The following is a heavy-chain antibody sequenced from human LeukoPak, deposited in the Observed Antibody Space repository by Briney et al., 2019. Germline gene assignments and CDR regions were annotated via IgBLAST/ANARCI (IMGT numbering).Heavy chain of an antibody. J-gene: IGHJ3*02. CDR1: GGPISSYY. D-gene: IGHD1-7*01. CDR2: IYTSGST. CDR3: ARKNWNYGFDI. V-gene: IGHV4-4*07. Sequence: SETLSLTCTVSGGPISSYYWSWIRQPAGKGLEWIGRIYTSGSTNYNPSLKSRVTISIDNFRNQFYLELSSVTAADTAVYYCARKNWNYGFDIWGQGTMVTVSS.